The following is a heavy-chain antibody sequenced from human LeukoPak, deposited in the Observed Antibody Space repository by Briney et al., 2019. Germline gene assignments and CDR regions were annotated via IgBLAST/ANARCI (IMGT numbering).Heavy chain of an antibody. CDR2: IYYSGST. J-gene: IGHJ3*02. D-gene: IGHD3-3*01. CDR1: GGSISSYY. V-gene: IGHV4-59*01. Sequence: SETLSLTCTVSGGSISSYYWSWIRQPPGKGLEWIGYIYYSGSTNYNPSLKSRVTISVDTSKNQFSLKLSSVTAADTAVYYCARFSPTSPTLATFGVVPRLDAFGIWGQGTMVTVSS. CDR3: ARFSPTSPTLATFGVVPRLDAFGI.